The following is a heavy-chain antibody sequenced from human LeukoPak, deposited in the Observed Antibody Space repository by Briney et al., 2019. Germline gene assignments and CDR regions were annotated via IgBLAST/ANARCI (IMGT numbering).Heavy chain of an antibody. D-gene: IGHD3-10*01. CDR1: GYSFTNYY. CDR3: ARDIGSGSYPSYFDY. V-gene: IGHV1-18*04. CDR2: ISAYNGNT. J-gene: IGHJ4*02. Sequence: ASVKVSCKASGYSFTNYYMHWVRQAPGQGLEWMGWISAYNGNTNYAQKLQGRVTMTTDTSTSTAYMELRSLRSDDTAVYYCARDIGSGSYPSYFDYWGQGTLVTVSS.